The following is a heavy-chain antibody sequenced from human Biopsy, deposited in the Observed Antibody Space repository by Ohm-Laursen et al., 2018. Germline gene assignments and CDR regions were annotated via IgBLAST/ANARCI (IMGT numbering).Heavy chain of an antibody. J-gene: IGHJ4*02. CDR1: GFTFDDYV. CDR2: ISWNSGSI. D-gene: IGHD2-15*01. Sequence: SLRLSCTASGFTFDDYVMHWVRQAPGKGLEWVSGISWNSGSIGYADSVKGRFTISRDNAKNSLYLQMNSLRAEDTALYYCAKSCSGGSCLDYWGQGTLVTVSS. CDR3: AKSCSGGSCLDY. V-gene: IGHV3-9*01.